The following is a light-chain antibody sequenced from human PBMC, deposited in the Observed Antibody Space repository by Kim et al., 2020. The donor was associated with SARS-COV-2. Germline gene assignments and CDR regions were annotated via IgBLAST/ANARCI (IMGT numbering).Light chain of an antibody. CDR3: KQYGSSPCT. CDR1: QSVSSSY. CDR2: GAS. Sequence: EIVLTQSPGTLSLSPGERATLSCRASQSVSSSYLAWYQQKPGQAPRLLNYGASSRATGIPDRFSGSGSGTDFTLTISRLEPEDFAVYYCKQYGSSPCTFGQGTKLEI. J-gene: IGKJ2*02. V-gene: IGKV3-20*01.